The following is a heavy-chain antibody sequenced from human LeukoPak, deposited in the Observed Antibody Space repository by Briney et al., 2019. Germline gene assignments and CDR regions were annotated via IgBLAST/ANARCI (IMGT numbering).Heavy chain of an antibody. CDR2: INLSGST. Sequence: SETLSLTCAVYGGSFSSYYWTWIRQPPGKGLEWIGEINLSGSTNYKPSLKSRVTISLDTSENQFSLSLSSLTAADTAVYYCARDSPYYYGSGSATYYMDVWGKGTTVTISS. D-gene: IGHD3-10*01. CDR3: ARDSPYYYGSGSATYYMDV. J-gene: IGHJ6*03. V-gene: IGHV4-34*01. CDR1: GGSFSSYY.